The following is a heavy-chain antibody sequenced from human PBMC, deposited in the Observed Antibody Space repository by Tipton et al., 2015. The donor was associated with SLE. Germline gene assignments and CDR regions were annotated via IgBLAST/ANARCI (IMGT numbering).Heavy chain of an antibody. V-gene: IGHV1-2*02. Sequence: QLAQSGAEVKKPGASVKVSCKVSGYTLTELSMHWVRQAPGKGLEWMGWINPNSGGTNYAQKFQGRVTMTRDTSISTAYMELSRLRSDDTGVYYCARDIVGARRGHWGQGTLGTVSP. CDR3: ARDIVGARRGH. CDR1: GYTLTELS. D-gene: IGHD1-26*01. CDR2: INPNSGGT. J-gene: IGHJ4*02.